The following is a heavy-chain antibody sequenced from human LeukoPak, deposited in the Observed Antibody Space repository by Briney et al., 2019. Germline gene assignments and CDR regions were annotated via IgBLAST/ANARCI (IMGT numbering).Heavy chain of an antibody. CDR2: ISFDGSNE. CDR1: GFTFSTYA. D-gene: IGHD3-22*01. CDR3: AKDRGMVVVITGPFEY. V-gene: IGHV3-30*18. J-gene: IGHJ4*02. Sequence: GGSLRLSCEASGFTFSTYAMHWVRQAPGKGLEWVAVISFDGSNEYFADSVKGRFTISRDNSKNTLYLQMNSLRAEDTAVYYCAKDRGMVVVITGPFEYWGQGTLVTVSS.